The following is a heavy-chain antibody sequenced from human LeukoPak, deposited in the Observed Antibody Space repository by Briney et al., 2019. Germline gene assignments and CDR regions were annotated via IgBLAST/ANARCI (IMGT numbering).Heavy chain of an antibody. CDR3: ARSRSITMVRDPDAFDI. D-gene: IGHD3-10*01. CDR1: GGSISSYY. Sequence: SETLSLTCTVSGGSISSYYWSWIRQPPGKGLEWIGYIYYSGSTNYNPSFKSRVTISVDTSKNQFSLKLSSVTAADTAVYYCARSRSITMVRDPDAFDIWGQGTMVTVSS. J-gene: IGHJ3*02. V-gene: IGHV4-59*08. CDR2: IYYSGST.